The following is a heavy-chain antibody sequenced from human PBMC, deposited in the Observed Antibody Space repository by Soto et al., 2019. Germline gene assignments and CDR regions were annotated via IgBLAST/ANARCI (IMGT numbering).Heavy chain of an antibody. V-gene: IGHV3-30*18. Sequence: SLRLSCAASGFTFSSYGMHWVRQAPGKGLEWVAVISYDGSNKYYADSVKGRFTISRDNSKNTLYLQMNSLRAEDTAVYYCAKDYYDSSGDPGDAFDIWGQGTMVTVS. CDR3: AKDYYDSSGDPGDAFDI. CDR1: GFTFSSYG. CDR2: ISYDGSNK. D-gene: IGHD3-22*01. J-gene: IGHJ3*02.